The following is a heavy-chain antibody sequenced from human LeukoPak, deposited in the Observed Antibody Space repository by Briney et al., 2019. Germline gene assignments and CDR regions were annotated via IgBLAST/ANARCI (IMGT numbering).Heavy chain of an antibody. Sequence: SETLSLTCTVSGVSISSSNSYWGWIRQPPGKGLEWIGSIYYSGNTYYNASLKSQVSISIDTSKNQFSLRLTSVTAADTAVYYCASKERAARPSGGYYYYYMDVWGKGTTVTVSS. CDR1: GVSISSSNSY. J-gene: IGHJ6*03. CDR2: IYYSGNT. D-gene: IGHD6-6*01. V-gene: IGHV4-39*01. CDR3: ASKERAARPSGGYYYYYMDV.